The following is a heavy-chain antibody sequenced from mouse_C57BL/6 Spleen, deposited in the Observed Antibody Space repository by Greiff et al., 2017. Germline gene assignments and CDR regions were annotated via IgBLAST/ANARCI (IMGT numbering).Heavy chain of an antibody. Sequence: QVQLQQSGPELVKPGASVKISCKASGYAFSSSWMNWVKQRPGKGLEWIGRIYPGDGDTNYNGKFKGKATLTADKSSSTAYMQLSSLTSEDSAVYFCARYDYDALYFDYWGQGTTLTVSS. J-gene: IGHJ2*01. D-gene: IGHD2-4*01. V-gene: IGHV1-82*01. CDR3: ARYDYDALYFDY. CDR2: IYPGDGDT. CDR1: GYAFSSSW.